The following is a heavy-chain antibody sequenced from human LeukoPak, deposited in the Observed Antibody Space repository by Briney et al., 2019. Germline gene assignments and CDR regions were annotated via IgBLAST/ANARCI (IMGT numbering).Heavy chain of an antibody. CDR1: GFTFEDYA. Sequence: PGRSLRLSCVGSGFTFEDYAMHWVRQAPGKGLEWVSGISWNSGSIGYADSVKGRFTISRDNAKNSLYLQMNSLRAEDTALYYCAKDSEQQPVQCDYWGQGTLVTVSS. CDR2: ISWNSGSI. V-gene: IGHV3-9*01. CDR3: AKDSEQQPVQCDY. D-gene: IGHD6-13*01. J-gene: IGHJ4*02.